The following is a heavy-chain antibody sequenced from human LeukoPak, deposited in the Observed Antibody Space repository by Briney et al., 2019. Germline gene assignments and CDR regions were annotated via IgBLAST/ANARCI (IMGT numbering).Heavy chain of an antibody. CDR3: ARAGEAAVFDY. D-gene: IGHD3-10*01. CDR2: IYYSGST. Sequence: PSETLSLTCTVSGGSISSSSYYWGWIRQPPGKGLERIGSIYYSGSTYYNPSLKSRVTISVDKSKNQFSLKLSSVTAADTAVYYCARAGEAAVFDYWGQGTLVTVSS. CDR1: GGSISSSSYY. V-gene: IGHV4-39*07. J-gene: IGHJ4*02.